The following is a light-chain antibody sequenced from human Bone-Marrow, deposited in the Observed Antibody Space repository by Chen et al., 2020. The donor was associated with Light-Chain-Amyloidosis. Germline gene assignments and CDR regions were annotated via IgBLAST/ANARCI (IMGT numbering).Light chain of an antibody. J-gene: IGLJ3*02. Sequence: SYVLTQPSSVSVAPGQTATIACGGNNIGSTSVHWYQQTPDQAPLMVVYDDSDRPSGIPVRLSGSNSGNTATLTISRVEAGDEADYYCQVWDRSSDRPVFGGGTKLTVL. CDR3: QVWDRSSDRPV. CDR1: NIGSTS. V-gene: IGLV3-21*02. CDR2: DDS.